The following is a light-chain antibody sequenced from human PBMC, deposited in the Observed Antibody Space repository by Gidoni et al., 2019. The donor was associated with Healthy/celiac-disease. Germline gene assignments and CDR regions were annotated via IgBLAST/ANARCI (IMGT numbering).Light chain of an antibody. J-gene: IGKJ1*01. CDR3: QQYNSYPVT. CDR1: QSISSW. Sequence: IQMTQSPSTLPASVGDRVTITCRASQSISSWLAWYQQKPGKAPKRLIYKASSLESGVPSRFSGSGSGTEFTLTISSLQPDDFATYYCQQYNSYPVTFGQGTKVEIK. V-gene: IGKV1-5*03. CDR2: KAS.